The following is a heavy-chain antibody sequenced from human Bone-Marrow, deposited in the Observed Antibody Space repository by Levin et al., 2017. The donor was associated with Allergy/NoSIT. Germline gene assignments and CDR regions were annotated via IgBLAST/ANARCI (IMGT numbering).Heavy chain of an antibody. Sequence: EASVKVSCAASGFTFDDYGAAWVRQAPGKGLEWVSGINWDGISTGYGDSVRGRFTISRDNAKNLLYLHMKNLRAEDTALYYCARTDSAGWYGVFEYWGPGTLVTVSS. J-gene: IGHJ4*02. CDR1: GFTFDDYG. V-gene: IGHV3-20*04. CDR3: ARTDSAGWYGVFEY. CDR2: INWDGIST. D-gene: IGHD6-19*01.